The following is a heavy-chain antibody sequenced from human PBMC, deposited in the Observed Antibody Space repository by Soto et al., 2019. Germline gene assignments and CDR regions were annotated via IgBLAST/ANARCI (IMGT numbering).Heavy chain of an antibody. D-gene: IGHD2-15*01. J-gene: IGHJ6*02. CDR2: IYYSGST. CDR3: ARDRGYCSGGSCYQNHYYYGMDV. Sequence: SETLSLTFTVSGGSISSGGYYCSWILQHPGNGLVWIGYIYYSGSTYYNPSLKSRVTISVDTSKNQFSLKLSSVTAADTAVYYCARDRGYCSGGSCYQNHYYYGMDVWGQGTTVT. CDR1: GGSISSGGYY. V-gene: IGHV4-31*03.